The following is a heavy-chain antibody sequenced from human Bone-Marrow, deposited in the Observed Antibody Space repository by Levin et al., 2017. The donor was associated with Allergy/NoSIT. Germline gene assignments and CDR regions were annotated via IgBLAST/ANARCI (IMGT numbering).Heavy chain of an antibody. CDR1: GFSVSASGVA. CDR3: ARTYYDASGYPLDWYFDV. J-gene: IGHJ2*01. CDR2: IYWDGDK. D-gene: IGHD3-22*01. Sequence: SGPTLVKPTQTLTLTCTFSGFSVSASGVAVSWIRQPPGEALEWLGLIYWDGDKRYSPSLKSRLTITRDTSKKEVVLTMTNMDPVDTATYYCARTYYDASGYPLDWYFDVWGRGTLVTVSS. V-gene: IGHV2-5*02.